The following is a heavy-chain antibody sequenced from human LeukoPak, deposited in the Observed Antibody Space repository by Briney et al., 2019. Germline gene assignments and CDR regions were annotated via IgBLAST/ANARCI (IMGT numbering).Heavy chain of an antibody. CDR1: GYTFTGYY. Sequence: ASVKVSCKASGYTFTGYYMHWVRQAPGQGLEWMGWINPNSGGTNYAQKFQGRVTMTRDTSISTAYMELSRLRSDDTAVYYCARVAKQLWLSYYYYYYMDVWGKGTTVTVSS. J-gene: IGHJ6*03. CDR2: INPNSGGT. CDR3: ARVAKQLWLSYYYYYYMDV. D-gene: IGHD5-18*01. V-gene: IGHV1-2*02.